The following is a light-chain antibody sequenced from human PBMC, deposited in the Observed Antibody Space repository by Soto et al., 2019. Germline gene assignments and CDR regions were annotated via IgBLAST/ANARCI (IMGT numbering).Light chain of an antibody. V-gene: IGKV3-15*01. J-gene: IGKJ4*01. CDR2: GAS. Sequence: EIVMTQSPATLSVSPGERATISCRASQSVSSNLAWYQQTPGQAPRLLIYGASTRATGIPARFSGSGSGTEFTLTISSLHSEDFAVYYCQQYNNWPPLALGGGTKVEIK. CDR1: QSVSSN. CDR3: QQYNNWPPLA.